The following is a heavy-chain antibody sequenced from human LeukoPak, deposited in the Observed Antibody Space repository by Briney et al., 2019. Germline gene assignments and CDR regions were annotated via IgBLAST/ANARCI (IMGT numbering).Heavy chain of an antibody. Sequence: QPSETLSLTCAVYGGSFSGYYWSWIRQPPGKGLEWIGEINHSGSTNYNPSLKSRVTISVDTSKNQFSLKLSSETAADTAVYYCARAPAYDTAMGRYYFDYWGQGTLVTVSS. CDR3: ARAPAYDTAMGRYYFDY. CDR1: GGSFSGYY. D-gene: IGHD5-18*01. J-gene: IGHJ4*02. CDR2: INHSGST. V-gene: IGHV4-34*01.